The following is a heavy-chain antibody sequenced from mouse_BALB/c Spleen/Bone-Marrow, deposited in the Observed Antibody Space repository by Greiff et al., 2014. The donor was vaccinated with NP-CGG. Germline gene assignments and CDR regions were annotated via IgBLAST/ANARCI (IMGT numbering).Heavy chain of an antibody. CDR3: TKPSFYYGSSYWYFDV. Sequence: QLVESGAELAKPGASVKLSCTASGFNIKDTYMHWVKQRPEQGLEWIGRIDPANGDTKYDPKFQGKATITADTSSNTAYLQLSSLTSEDTAVYYCTKPSFYYGSSYWYFDVWGAGTTVTVSS. V-gene: IGHV14-3*02. CDR1: GFNIKDTY. D-gene: IGHD1-1*01. J-gene: IGHJ1*01. CDR2: IDPANGDT.